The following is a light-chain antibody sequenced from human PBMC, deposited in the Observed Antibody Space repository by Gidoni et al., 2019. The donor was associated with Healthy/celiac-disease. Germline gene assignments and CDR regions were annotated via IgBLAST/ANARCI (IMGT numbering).Light chain of an antibody. V-gene: IGKV4-1*01. J-gene: IGKJ1*01. Sequence: DIVMTQSPDSLAVSLGERATINCKSSQSVLYSSNNKNYLAWYQQKPGQPPKLLICWASTRESGVPDRFSASGSGTDFTLTISSLQAEDAAVYYCQQYYSTPWTFGQGTKVEIK. CDR2: WAS. CDR1: QSVLYSSNNKNY. CDR3: QQYYSTPWT.